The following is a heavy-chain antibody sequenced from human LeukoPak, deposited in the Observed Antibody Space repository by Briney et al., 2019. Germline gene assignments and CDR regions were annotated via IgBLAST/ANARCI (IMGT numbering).Heavy chain of an antibody. V-gene: IGHV3-23*01. CDR1: GFTFSSYA. CDR3: AKDPHPYSGSYPDY. J-gene: IGHJ4*02. Sequence: RPGGSLRLSCAASGFTFSSYAMSWVRQAPGKGLEWVSAISGSGGSTYYADSVKGRFTISRDNSKNTLYLQMNSLRAEDTAVYYCAKDPHPYSGSYPDYWGQGTLVTVSS. D-gene: IGHD1-26*01. CDR2: ISGSGGST.